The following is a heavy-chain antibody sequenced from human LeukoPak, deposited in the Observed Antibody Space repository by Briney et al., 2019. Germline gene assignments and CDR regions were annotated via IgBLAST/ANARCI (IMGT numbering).Heavy chain of an antibody. J-gene: IGHJ4*02. CDR3: ASGYYYDSSGYYY. D-gene: IGHD3-22*01. Sequence: SVKVSCKASGGTFSSYAISWVRQAPGQGLEWMGRIIPILGIANYAQKFQGRVTITADKSTSTAYVELSSLRSEDTAVYYCASGYYYDSSGYYYWGQGTLVTVSS. CDR2: IIPILGIA. CDR1: GGTFSSYA. V-gene: IGHV1-69*04.